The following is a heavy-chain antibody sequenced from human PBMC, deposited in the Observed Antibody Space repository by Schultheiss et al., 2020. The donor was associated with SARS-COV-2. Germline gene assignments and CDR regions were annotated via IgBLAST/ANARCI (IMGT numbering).Heavy chain of an antibody. V-gene: IGHV3-30*03. Sequence: GGSLRLSCAASGFTFSNSGMHWVRQAPGKGLEWVAVISYDGSQKYYSDSVKGRFTISRDNSKNTLYLQLNSLRGEDTAVYYCARDQGTGTFSFDYWGQGTLVTVSS. CDR3: ARDQGTGTFSFDY. CDR2: ISYDGSQK. J-gene: IGHJ4*02. CDR1: GFTFSNSG. D-gene: IGHD1-7*01.